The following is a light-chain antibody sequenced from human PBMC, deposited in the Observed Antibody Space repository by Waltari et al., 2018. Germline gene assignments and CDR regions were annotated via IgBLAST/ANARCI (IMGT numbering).Light chain of an antibody. CDR2: EAS. CDR3: QQYYGYPLT. Sequence: AIQITQSPSSLSASTGDKVTITCRASQGISNYLAWYQQKPGKAPTLLSYEASTLQRGVPSRFSGSGSGTDFTLTISCLQSEDFATFYCQQYYGYPLTFGPGTKVDVK. CDR1: QGISNY. V-gene: IGKV1-8*01. J-gene: IGKJ3*01.